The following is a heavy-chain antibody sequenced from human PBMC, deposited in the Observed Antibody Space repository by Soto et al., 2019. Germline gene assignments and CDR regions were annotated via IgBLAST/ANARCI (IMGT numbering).Heavy chain of an antibody. Sequence: EVQLLESGGGLVQPGGSLRLSCAASGFTFSSYAMSWVRQAPGKGLEWVSAISGSGGSTYYADSVKGRFTISRDNSKNTLYLQMNSLRAEDTAVYFCAKFGSGEVGATTDYYYGMDVWGQGTTVTVSS. CDR3: AKFGSGEVGATTDYYYGMDV. V-gene: IGHV3-23*01. CDR1: GFTFSSYA. J-gene: IGHJ6*02. D-gene: IGHD1-26*01. CDR2: ISGSGGST.